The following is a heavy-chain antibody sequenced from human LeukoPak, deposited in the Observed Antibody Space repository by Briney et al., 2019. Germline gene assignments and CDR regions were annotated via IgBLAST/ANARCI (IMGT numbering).Heavy chain of an antibody. CDR2: INPNSGGT. D-gene: IGHD3-10*01. CDR3: ARSTLSYYNVFTWFDP. CDR1: GYTFTGYY. Sequence: ASVKVSCKASGYTFTGYYMHWVRQAPGQGLEWMGWINPNSGGTNYAQKFQGRDTMTRDTSISTAYMELSRLRSDDTAVYYCARSTLSYYNVFTWFDPWGQGTLVTVSS. J-gene: IGHJ5*02. V-gene: IGHV1-2*02.